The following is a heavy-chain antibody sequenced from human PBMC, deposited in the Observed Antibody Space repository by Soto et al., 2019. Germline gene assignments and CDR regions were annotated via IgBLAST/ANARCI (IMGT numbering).Heavy chain of an antibody. V-gene: IGHV1-69*01. CDR2: IIPMLGTA. D-gene: IGHD3-22*01. Sequence: QVQLVQSGAEVKKPGSSVKVSCKASGGSFIRHATSWVRQAPGQGLEWMGGIIPMLGTANYAQKFQGRITITADESTSSAYMELNSLRFEDTAVYYCEWLGHYYDSSGYYWGQGSLLTVSS. CDR1: GGSFIRHA. J-gene: IGHJ4*02. CDR3: EWLGHYYDSSGYY.